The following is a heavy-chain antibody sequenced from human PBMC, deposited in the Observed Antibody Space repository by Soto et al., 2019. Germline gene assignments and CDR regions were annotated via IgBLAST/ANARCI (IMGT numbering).Heavy chain of an antibody. V-gene: IGHV1-18*01. Sequence: QVHLVQSGAAVKKPGASVKVSCQASGYAFTTYGITWVRQAPGQGLEWMGWISAHNGNTNYAQKLQGRVTVTRDTSTSTAYMERRSLRSDDTAVYYCARGRYGDYWGQGALVTVSS. D-gene: IGHD1-1*01. J-gene: IGHJ4*02. CDR1: GYAFTTYG. CDR2: ISAHNGNT. CDR3: ARGRYGDY.